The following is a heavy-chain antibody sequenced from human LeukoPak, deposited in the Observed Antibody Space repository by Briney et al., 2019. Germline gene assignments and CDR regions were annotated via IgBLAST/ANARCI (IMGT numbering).Heavy chain of an antibody. J-gene: IGHJ4*02. CDR1: GFTFSIHG. CDR3: AKDRLLNCRGDCYIFDY. CDR2: ISGSGDST. Sequence: GGSLRLSCAASGFTFSIHGMNWVRQAPGKGLEWVSSISGSGDSTFYADSVKGRFSISRDNSKNTLYLQVNGLRTEDTAVYYCAKDRLLNCRGDCYIFDYWGQGTVVTVSS. V-gene: IGHV3-23*01. D-gene: IGHD2-21*02.